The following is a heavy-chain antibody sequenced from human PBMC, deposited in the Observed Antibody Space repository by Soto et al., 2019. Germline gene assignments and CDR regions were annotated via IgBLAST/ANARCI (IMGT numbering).Heavy chain of an antibody. V-gene: IGHV1-24*01. CDR3: AREGINNYNEYYFDS. CDR2: IDPEDGEI. CDR1: GYTLTELS. D-gene: IGHD4-4*01. J-gene: IGHJ4*02. Sequence: ASVKVSCKVSGYTLTELSMHWVRQAPGQGLEWVGCIDPEDGEINYAQKFQGRFTISRDNAKTTPYLQMDSLRSEDTAVYYCAREGINNYNEYYFDSWGQGTVVTVSS.